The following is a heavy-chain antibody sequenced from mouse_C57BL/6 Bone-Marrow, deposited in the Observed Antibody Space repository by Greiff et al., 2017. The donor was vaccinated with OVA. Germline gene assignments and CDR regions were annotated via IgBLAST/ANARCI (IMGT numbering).Heavy chain of an antibody. J-gene: IGHJ1*03. CDR1: GFTFSDYG. Sequence: EVKLMESGGGLVKPGGSLKLSCAASGFTFSDYGMHWVRQAPEQGLEWVAYISSGSSTIYYADTVKGRFTISRDNAKNTLFLQMTSLRSEDTAMYYCERSEYYGSRWYFDVWGTGTTVTVSS. CDR3: ERSEYYGSRWYFDV. V-gene: IGHV5-17*01. D-gene: IGHD1-1*01. CDR2: ISSGSSTI.